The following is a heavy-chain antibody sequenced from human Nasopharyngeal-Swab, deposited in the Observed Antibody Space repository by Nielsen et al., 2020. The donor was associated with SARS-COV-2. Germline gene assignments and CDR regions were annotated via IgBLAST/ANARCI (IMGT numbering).Heavy chain of an antibody. D-gene: IGHD4-11*01. Sequence: GESLKISCVASGFTFSSYAMSWVRQAPGKGLNWVSAISGAGSSTYYADSVKGRFTISRDNSKNTLYLQMNSLRAEDTALYYCVEGGYLHDYINYGDWFDPWGLGTLVTVSS. V-gene: IGHV3-23*01. CDR2: ISGAGSST. J-gene: IGHJ5*02. CDR1: GFTFSSYA. CDR3: VEGGYLHDYINYGDWFDP.